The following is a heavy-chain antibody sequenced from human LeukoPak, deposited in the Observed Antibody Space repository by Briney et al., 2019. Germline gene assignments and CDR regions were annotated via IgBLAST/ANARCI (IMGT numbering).Heavy chain of an antibody. CDR1: GGTISSYY. Sequence: SETLSLTCTVSGGTISSYYWSWIRQPAGKGLEWIGRISTSASTTYNPSLKSRVIVSLDTSKNQFSLKLSSMTAADSAVYYCAREFQSYCTNGLCHYFDYWGQGTLVTVSS. J-gene: IGHJ4*02. CDR2: ISTSAST. CDR3: AREFQSYCTNGLCHYFDY. V-gene: IGHV4-4*07. D-gene: IGHD2-8*01.